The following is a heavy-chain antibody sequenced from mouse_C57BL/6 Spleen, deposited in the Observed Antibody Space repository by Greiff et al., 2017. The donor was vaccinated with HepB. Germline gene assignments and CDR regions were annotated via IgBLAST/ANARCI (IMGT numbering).Heavy chain of an antibody. D-gene: IGHD1-1*01. CDR2: ISDGGSYT. CDR1: GFTFSSYA. Sequence: EVQRVESGGGLVKPGGSLKLSCAASGFTFSSYAMSWVRQTPEKRLEWVATISDGGSYTYYPDNVKGRFTISRDNAKNNLYLQMSHLKSEDTAMYYCATVVRYFDVWGTGTTVTVSS. J-gene: IGHJ1*03. CDR3: ATVVRYFDV. V-gene: IGHV5-4*01.